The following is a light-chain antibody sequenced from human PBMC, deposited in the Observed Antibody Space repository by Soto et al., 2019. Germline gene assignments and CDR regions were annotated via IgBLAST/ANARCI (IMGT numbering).Light chain of an antibody. J-gene: IGLJ1*01. CDR1: SSDVGSYNF. CDR2: EVS. Sequence: QSVLTQPASVSGSPGQSITISCTGTSSDVGSYNFVCWYQLHPGNAPKLMIYEVSNRPSGVSNRFSGSKSGNTASLTISGLQTEDEADYYCTSYTSSTTLYVFGTGTKVTVL. V-gene: IGLV2-14*01. CDR3: TSYTSSTTLYV.